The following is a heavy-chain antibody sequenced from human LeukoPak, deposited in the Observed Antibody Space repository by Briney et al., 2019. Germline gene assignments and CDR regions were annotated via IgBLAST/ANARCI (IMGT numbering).Heavy chain of an antibody. Sequence: GASVKVSCKASGGIFSSYAISWVRQAPGQGLEWMGGIIAYNGNTNYAQKLQGRVTMTTDTSTSTAYMELRSLRSDDTAVYYCARSITIFGVVRTQTTYGPHRFDPWGQGTLVTVSS. J-gene: IGHJ5*02. CDR1: GGIFSSYA. D-gene: IGHD3-3*01. V-gene: IGHV1-18*01. CDR3: ARSITIFGVVRTQTTYGPHRFDP. CDR2: IIAYNGNT.